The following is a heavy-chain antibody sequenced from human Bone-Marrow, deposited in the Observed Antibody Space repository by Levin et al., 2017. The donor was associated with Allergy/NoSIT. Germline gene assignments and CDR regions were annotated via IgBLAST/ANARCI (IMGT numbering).Heavy chain of an antibody. CDR1: GFPFSSYA. CDR2: ISGSGGNT. V-gene: IGHV3-23*01. J-gene: IGHJ4*02. Sequence: GGSLRLSCAASGFPFSSYAMNWVRQAPGKGLEWVSSISGSGGNTYYAGSVKGRFTISRDNSKNTLYLQMNSLRAEDTAVYYCAKGTCISTSCYPLDFWGQGTLVTVSS. D-gene: IGHD2-2*01. CDR3: AKGTCISTSCYPLDF.